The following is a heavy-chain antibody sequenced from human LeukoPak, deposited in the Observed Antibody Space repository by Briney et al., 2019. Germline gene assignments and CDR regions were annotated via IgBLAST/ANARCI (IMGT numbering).Heavy chain of an antibody. D-gene: IGHD2-21*02. CDR2: IYTSGST. J-gene: IGHJ5*02. V-gene: IGHV4-61*02. CDR1: GDSISSGSYY. CDR3: ARYAGDSGFDP. Sequence: PSQTLSLTCTASGDSISSGSYYCSWIRQPAGKGLEWIGRIYTSGSTKYNPSLKSRVTISIDTTKNQFSLKLSSVTAADTAVYYCARYAGDSGFDPWGQGTLVTVSS.